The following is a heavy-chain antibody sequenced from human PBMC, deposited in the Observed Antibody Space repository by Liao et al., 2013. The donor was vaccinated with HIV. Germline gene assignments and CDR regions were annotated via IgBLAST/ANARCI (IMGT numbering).Heavy chain of an antibody. CDR3: ARTRRHYGSGNYAHYFYYYMDV. CDR1: SDSFSGYK. J-gene: IGHJ6*03. V-gene: IGHV4-4*07. Sequence: QVQLQESGPGLVKPSETLALTCTVSSDSFSGYKWNWVRQSAGKGLEWIGRIHTSGTTKYNPSLKNRVTMSVDTSKNQFSLKVSSVTAADTAVYYCARTRRHYGSGNYAHYFYYYMDVWAKGTTVTVSS. CDR2: IHTSGTT. D-gene: IGHD3-10*01.